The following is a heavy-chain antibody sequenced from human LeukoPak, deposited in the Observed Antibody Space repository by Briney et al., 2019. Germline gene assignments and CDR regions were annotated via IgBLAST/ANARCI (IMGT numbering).Heavy chain of an antibody. CDR1: GGSISSYY. CDR2: IFYSGST. J-gene: IGHJ4*02. D-gene: IGHD6-6*01. CDR3: ARHQYSSSSILLGY. V-gene: IGHV4-59*08. Sequence: SETLSLTCTVSGGSISSYYWSWIRQPPGKGLEWIGYIFYSGSTNYNPSLKSRVTISVDTSKNQFSLKLSSVTAADTAVYYCARHQYSSSSILLGYWGQGTLVTVSS.